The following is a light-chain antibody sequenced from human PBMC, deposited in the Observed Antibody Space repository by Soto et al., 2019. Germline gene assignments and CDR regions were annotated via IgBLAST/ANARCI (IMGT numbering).Light chain of an antibody. CDR2: DAS. Sequence: EIVLTQSPATRSSSPVERATLSFRASQSVSSYLAWYQQKPGQAPRLLIYDASNRATGIPARFSGSGSGTDFTLTISSLEPEDFAVYYCQQRSNWPITFGQGTRLEIK. CDR1: QSVSSY. CDR3: QQRSNWPIT. V-gene: IGKV3-11*01. J-gene: IGKJ5*01.